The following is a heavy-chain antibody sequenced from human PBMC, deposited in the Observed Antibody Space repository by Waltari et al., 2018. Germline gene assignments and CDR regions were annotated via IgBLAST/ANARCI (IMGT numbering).Heavy chain of an antibody. CDR3: AKNALRYFDWLLTYEFDY. V-gene: IGHV3-23*01. J-gene: IGHJ4*02. CDR2: ISGSGGST. CDR1: GFTFSSYA. Sequence: EVQLLGSGGGLVQPGGSLRLSCAASGFTFSSYAMSWVRQAPGKGLEWVSAISGSGGSTYYADSVKGRFTISRDNSKNTLYLQMNSLRAEDTAVYYCAKNALRYFDWLLTYEFDYWGQGTLVTVSS. D-gene: IGHD3-9*01.